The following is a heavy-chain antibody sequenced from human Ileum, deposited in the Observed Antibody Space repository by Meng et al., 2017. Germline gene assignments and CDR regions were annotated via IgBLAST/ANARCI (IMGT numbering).Heavy chain of an antibody. CDR2: IYYDGSS. V-gene: IGHV4-30-4*01. CDR3: AREFYVDTAMVIDS. D-gene: IGHD5-18*01. Sequence: QVQVQESGPGLVKPSQTLALTGSVSNGSLTNVNNYWNWIRQAPGQALEHIGYIYYDGSSYATPSLKSRVTMSIDTSTNQFSLRLDSVTAADTAVYYCAREFYVDTAMVIDSWGPGALVTVSS. J-gene: IGHJ4*02. CDR1: NGSLTNVNNY.